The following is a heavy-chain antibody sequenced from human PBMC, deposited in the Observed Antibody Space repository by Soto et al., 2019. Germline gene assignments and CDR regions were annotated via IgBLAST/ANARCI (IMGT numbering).Heavy chain of an antibody. D-gene: IGHD2-21*01. CDR2: IDPRDSYT. J-gene: IGHJ4*01. CDR3: ARSYCLANSRYHGYFDY. CDR1: GYSFTNNW. V-gene: IGHV5-10-1*01. Sequence: DSLKISCKGSGYSFTNNWISWVRQMPGKGLEWMGRIDPRDSYTNYSPSFQGHVTISVDKSDNTSYLQWNSLKASDSAMYFCARSYCLANSRYHGYFDYWGCGTVVPDS.